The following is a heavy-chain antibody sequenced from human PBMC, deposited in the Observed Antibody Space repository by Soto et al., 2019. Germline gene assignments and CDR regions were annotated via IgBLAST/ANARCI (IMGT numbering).Heavy chain of an antibody. J-gene: IGHJ4*02. D-gene: IGHD2-2*01. Sequence: ASVKVSCKASGYTFTSYAMHWVRQATGQRLEWMGWINAGNGNTKYSQKFQGRVTMTRNTSASTAYMELSSLRSEDTAVYYCARGCIVVVPADYWGQGTLVTVS. CDR1: GYTFTSYA. CDR2: INAGNGNT. CDR3: ARGCIVVVPADY. V-gene: IGHV1-3*01.